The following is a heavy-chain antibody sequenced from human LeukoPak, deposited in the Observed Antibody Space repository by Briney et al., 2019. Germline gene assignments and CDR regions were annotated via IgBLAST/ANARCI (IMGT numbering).Heavy chain of an antibody. J-gene: IGHJ4*02. Sequence: SGGSLRLSCAASGFTFSSYGMSWVRQAPGKGLEWVSAISGSGGSTYYADSVKGRFTISRDNAKNSLYLQMNSLRAEDTAVYYCARDRGDFWSGYYTNYFDYWGQETLVTVSS. D-gene: IGHD3-3*01. CDR3: ARDRGDFWSGYYTNYFDY. CDR1: GFTFSSYG. CDR2: ISGSGGST. V-gene: IGHV3-23*01.